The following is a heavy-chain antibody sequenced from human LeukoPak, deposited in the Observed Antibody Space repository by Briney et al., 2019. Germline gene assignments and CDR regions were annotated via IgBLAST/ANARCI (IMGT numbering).Heavy chain of an antibody. J-gene: IGHJ5*02. CDR3: ARTHQYRLDP. V-gene: IGHV3-23*01. D-gene: IGHD3-16*02. CDR1: GFTFSSHG. Sequence: PGGTLRLSCAASGFTFSSHGMNWVRQAPGKGLEWVSGISPSGGITYYTDSVKGRFTISRDNSKNTLYLQMNSLRAEDTAVYYCARTHQYRLDPWGQGTLVTVSS. CDR2: ISPSGGIT.